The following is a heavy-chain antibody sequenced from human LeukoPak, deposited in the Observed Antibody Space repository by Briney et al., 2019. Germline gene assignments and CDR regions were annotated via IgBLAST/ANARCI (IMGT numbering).Heavy chain of an antibody. D-gene: IGHD3-22*01. CDR3: ARGIVVSV. J-gene: IGHJ4*02. Sequence: GGSLRLSCAASGMNFSSFGMHWVRQAPGKGLEWVSVIYSGGSTYYADSVKGRFTISRDNSKNTLYLQMNSLRAEDTAVYYCARGIVVSVWGQGTLVTVSS. V-gene: IGHV3-53*01. CDR1: GMNFSSFG. CDR2: IYSGGST.